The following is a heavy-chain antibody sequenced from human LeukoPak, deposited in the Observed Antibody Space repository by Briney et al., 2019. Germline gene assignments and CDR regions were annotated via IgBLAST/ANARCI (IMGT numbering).Heavy chain of an antibody. J-gene: IGHJ4*02. D-gene: IGHD6-19*01. V-gene: IGHV3-23*01. CDR3: AKDVVPDSGWDLDY. CDR2: IYPSGDST. Sequence: GGSLRLSCAASGFTFSTYSMTWVRQGPGKGLEWVSSIYPSGDSTFYADSVKGRFTISRDNSKNTLYLQMSSLRAEDTAIYYCAKDVVPDSGWDLDYWGQGTLVTVSS. CDR1: GFTFSTYS.